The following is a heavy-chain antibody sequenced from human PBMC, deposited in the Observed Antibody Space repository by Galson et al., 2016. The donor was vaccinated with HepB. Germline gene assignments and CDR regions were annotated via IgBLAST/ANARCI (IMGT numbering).Heavy chain of an antibody. J-gene: IGHJ4*02. CDR2: IYNSGST. CDR3: TTDALFGYSFGN. D-gene: IGHD3-3*01. Sequence: SETLSLTCTVSGGSISTSSYYWTWIRQPPGKGLEWIGTIYNSGSTYYNPSVKSRLTISVDTSNNQFSLKLSSVTAADTAVYFCTTDALFGYSFGNWGQGTLATVSS. V-gene: IGHV4-39*01. CDR1: GGSISTSSYY.